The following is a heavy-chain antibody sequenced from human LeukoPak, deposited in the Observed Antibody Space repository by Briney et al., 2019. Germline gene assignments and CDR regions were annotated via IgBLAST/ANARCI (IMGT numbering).Heavy chain of an antibody. J-gene: IGHJ4*02. D-gene: IGHD4-17*01. CDR2: IHPGDSDT. V-gene: IGHV5-51*01. CDR1: GYSFTNYW. CDR3: ARGAKDRYGSSDY. Sequence: HGESLKISCKGSGYSFTNYWIGWVRQMPGKGLEWMGIIHPGDSDTRYSPSFQGQVTMSVDESITTAYLQWSSLKAYDSAMYYCARGAKDRYGSSDYWGQGTLVTVSS.